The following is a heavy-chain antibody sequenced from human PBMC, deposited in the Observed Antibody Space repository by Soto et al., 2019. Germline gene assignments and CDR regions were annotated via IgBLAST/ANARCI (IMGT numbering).Heavy chain of an antibody. CDR2: ISSSGSRI. D-gene: IGHD2-15*01. Sequence: GGSLRLSYVASGLTFSHYYMTWIRQAPGKGLEWVAYISSSGSRIYYPDSVKGRFTISRDNAKNSLYLQMSRLRAEDTAVYYCARAYSDAFDIWGQGAMVTVSS. V-gene: IGHV3-11*01. CDR1: GLTFSHYY. CDR3: ARAYSDAFDI. J-gene: IGHJ3*02.